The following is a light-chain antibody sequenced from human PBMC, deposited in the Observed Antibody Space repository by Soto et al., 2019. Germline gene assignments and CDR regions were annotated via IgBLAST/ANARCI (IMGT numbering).Light chain of an antibody. CDR2: EVY. CDR3: KQYNKWPLT. V-gene: IGKV2-29*01. CDR1: QSLLHSDGKTY. J-gene: IGKJ1*01. Sequence: DIVMTQTPLSLSVTPGQPASISCKSSQSLLHSDGKTYLYWYLQKPGQSPQLLIYEVYSRFSGIQVRFSGSASGTEFTLSIRSLQSEDYKVYYCKQYNKWPLTFGQGTKVDIK.